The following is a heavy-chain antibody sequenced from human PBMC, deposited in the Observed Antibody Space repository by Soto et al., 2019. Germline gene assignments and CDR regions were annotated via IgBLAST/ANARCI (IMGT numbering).Heavy chain of an antibody. Sequence: EVQLVESGGGLVKPGGSLRLSCAASGFTFSSYSMNWVRQAPGKGLEWLSSISSSSSYIYYADSVKGRFTISRDNAKNSLYLQMNSLRAEDTAVYYCARDGPAAKVRHWFDPWGQGTLVTVSS. CDR3: ARDGPAAKVRHWFDP. V-gene: IGHV3-21*01. D-gene: IGHD3-10*01. CDR1: GFTFSSYS. CDR2: ISSSSSYI. J-gene: IGHJ5*02.